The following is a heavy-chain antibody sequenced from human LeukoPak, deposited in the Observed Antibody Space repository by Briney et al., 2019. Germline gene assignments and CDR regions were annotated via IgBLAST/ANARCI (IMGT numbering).Heavy chain of an antibody. J-gene: IGHJ5*02. CDR3: ARLVEGAGSWPYP. CDR2: VYHSGNT. V-gene: IGHV4-39*01. CDR1: GGSISATTTYY. Sequence: SETLSLTCAVSGGSISATTTYYWGWIRQTPGKGLEFIGSVYHSGNTYYNPSLKSRVTISVVTSNNQFSLKLNSVTAADSAMYYCARLVEGAGSWPYPWGRGTLVTVSS. D-gene: IGHD2-21*01.